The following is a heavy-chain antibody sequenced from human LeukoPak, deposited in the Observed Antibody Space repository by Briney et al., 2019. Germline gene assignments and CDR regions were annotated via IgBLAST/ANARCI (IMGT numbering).Heavy chain of an antibody. Sequence: PSETLSLTYTVSGGSISSSPYYWGWIRQPPGKGLEWIGSIYYSGTTHYSPSLESRVTISVDTSKNQFSLKLSSVTAADTAMYYCARVSGYDWESFYDYWGQGSLVTVSS. V-gene: IGHV4-39*07. CDR3: ARVSGYDWESFYDY. D-gene: IGHD5-12*01. CDR2: IYYSGTT. CDR1: GGSISSSPYY. J-gene: IGHJ4*02.